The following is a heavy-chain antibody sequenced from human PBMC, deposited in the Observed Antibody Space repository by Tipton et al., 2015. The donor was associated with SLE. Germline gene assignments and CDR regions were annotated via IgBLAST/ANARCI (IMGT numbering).Heavy chain of an antibody. V-gene: IGHV4-59*12. J-gene: IGHJ4*02. Sequence: TLSLTCSVSGGSITTYYWSWIRQPPGKGLEWIGYVYNSGSTYYNPSLRSRVTISADTSKNQFSLKLTSVTAADTAVYYCARDPKYWGQGTLVIVSS. CDR3: ARDPKY. CDR1: GGSITTYY. CDR2: VYNSGST.